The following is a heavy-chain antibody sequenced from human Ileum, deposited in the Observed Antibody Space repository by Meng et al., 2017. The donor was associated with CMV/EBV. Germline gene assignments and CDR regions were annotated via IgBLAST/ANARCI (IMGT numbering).Heavy chain of an antibody. CDR1: GFTFRTYV. V-gene: IGHV3-23*03. D-gene: IGHD2-2*01. Sequence: SCVASGFTFRTYVLSWVRQAPGRGLEWVSTIYRGANSIVYAESVRGRFTISRDDSKNTLYLQMNDLRDEDSAVYYCARDLRDYANDYWGQGTLVTVSS. CDR3: ARDLRDYANDY. CDR2: IYRGANSI. J-gene: IGHJ4*02.